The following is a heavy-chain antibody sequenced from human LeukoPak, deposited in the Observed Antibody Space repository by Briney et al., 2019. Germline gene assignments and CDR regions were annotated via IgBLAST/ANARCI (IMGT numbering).Heavy chain of an antibody. J-gene: IGHJ4*02. CDR2: INPNSGGT. V-gene: IGHV1-2*02. CDR3: ARDLGGGYRQAEYYFDY. D-gene: IGHD1-1*01. Sequence: ASVKVSCKASGYTFTGYYMHWVRQAPGQGLEWMGWINPNSGGTNYAQKFQGRVTMTRDTSISTAYMELSRLGSDDTAVYYCARDLGGGYRQAEYYFDYWGQGTLVTVSS. CDR1: GYTFTGYY.